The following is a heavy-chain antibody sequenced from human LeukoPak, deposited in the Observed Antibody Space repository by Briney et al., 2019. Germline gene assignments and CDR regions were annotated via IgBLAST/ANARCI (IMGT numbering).Heavy chain of an antibody. CDR1: GFTFSSYA. CDR3: ASLPFYYYYGMDV. J-gene: IGHJ6*02. V-gene: IGHV3-30*04. Sequence: GGSLRLSCAASGFTFSSYAMHWVRQAPGKGLVWVAVISYDGSNKYYADSVKGRLTISRDNSKNTLYLQMNSLRAEDTAVYYCASLPFYYYYGMDVWGQGTTVTVSS. CDR2: ISYDGSNK.